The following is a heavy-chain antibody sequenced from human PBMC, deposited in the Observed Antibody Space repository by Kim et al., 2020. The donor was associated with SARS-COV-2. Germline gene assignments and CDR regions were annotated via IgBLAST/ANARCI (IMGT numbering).Heavy chain of an antibody. CDR3: ARDRGYGDDTFDY. Sequence: NYAQNLQGRVTLTTDTSTSTAFLELRSLRADDTAVYFCARDRGYGDDTFDYWGQGTLVTVSS. V-gene: IGHV1-18*01. D-gene: IGHD4-17*01. J-gene: IGHJ4*02.